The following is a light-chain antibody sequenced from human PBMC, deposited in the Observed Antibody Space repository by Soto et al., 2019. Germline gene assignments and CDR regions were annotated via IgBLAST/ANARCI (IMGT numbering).Light chain of an antibody. CDR1: QTIGRW. J-gene: IGKJ2*02. V-gene: IGKV1-5*03. Sequence: DIQMTQSPSTLSASVGDRVTITCRASQTIGRWLAWYQQKPGKAPKLLIYRASSLESGVPSAFSGSGSGTEFTLTISSLQPDDFATYYCQQYNSYPCTFGQGTKLEI. CDR3: QQYNSYPCT. CDR2: RAS.